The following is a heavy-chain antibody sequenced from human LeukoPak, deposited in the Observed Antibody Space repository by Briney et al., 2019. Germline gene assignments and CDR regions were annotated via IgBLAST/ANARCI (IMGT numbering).Heavy chain of an antibody. Sequence: ASVKVSCKASGYTFTSYAMNWVRQAPGQGLEWMGWINTNTGNPTYAQGFTGRFVFSLDTSVSTAYLQISSLKAEDTAVYYCARPATPAEYDPEYFQYWGQGTLVTVSS. J-gene: IGHJ1*01. CDR2: INTNTGNP. CDR3: ARPATPAEYDPEYFQY. V-gene: IGHV7-4-1*02. D-gene: IGHD3-16*01. CDR1: GYTFTSYA.